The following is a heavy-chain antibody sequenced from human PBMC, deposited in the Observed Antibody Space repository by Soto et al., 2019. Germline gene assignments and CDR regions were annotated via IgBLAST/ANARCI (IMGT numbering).Heavy chain of an antibody. D-gene: IGHD2-15*01. CDR2: ISYDGSNK. CDR1: GFTFSSYA. J-gene: IGHJ4*02. CDR3: ARGGRGFSC. V-gene: IGHV3-30-3*01. Sequence: QVQLVESGGGVVQPGRSLRLSCAASGFTFSSYAMHWVRQAPGKGLEWVAVISYDGSNKHYADSVKGRFTISRDNSKNTLYLQMNSLRAEDTAVYYCARGGRGFSCWGQGTLVTVSS.